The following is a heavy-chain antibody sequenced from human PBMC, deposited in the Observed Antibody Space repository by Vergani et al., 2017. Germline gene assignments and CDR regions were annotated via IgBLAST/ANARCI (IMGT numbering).Heavy chain of an antibody. CDR2: LTGGGGRT. CDR1: GFTFSTYA. Sequence: EVQLLESGGSLKQPGGSVRLSCAASGFTFSTYAMHWVRQAPGKGLEWVSALTGGGGRTYYADSFKGRCIISGDNCRDTLYLQMNSLRPEDTATYYCVMAAGSYDNFLESWGQGTLFTVSS. V-gene: IGHV3-23*01. J-gene: IGHJ5*02. CDR3: VMAAGSYDNFLES. D-gene: IGHD3-3*01.